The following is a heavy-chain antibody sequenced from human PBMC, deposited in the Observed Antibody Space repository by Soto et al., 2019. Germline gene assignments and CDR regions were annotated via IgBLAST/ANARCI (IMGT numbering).Heavy chain of an antibody. D-gene: IGHD6-13*01. CDR3: ARVTAADKTYFDY. V-gene: IGHV3-48*01. J-gene: IGHJ4*02. Sequence: GGSLRLSCAASGFTFSSYSMNWVRQAPGKGLEWVSYISSSSSTIYYADSVKGRFTISRDNAKNSLYLQMNSLRAEDTAVYYCARVTAADKTYFDYWGQGTLVTVSS. CDR2: ISSSSSTI. CDR1: GFTFSSYS.